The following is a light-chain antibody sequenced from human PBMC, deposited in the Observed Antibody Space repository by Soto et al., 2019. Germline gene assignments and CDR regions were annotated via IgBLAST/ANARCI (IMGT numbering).Light chain of an antibody. CDR1: RSDIGASIY. CDR2: DVN. CDR3: TSSTTSNTLA. J-gene: IGLJ2*01. Sequence: QSVLTQPASVSGSPGQSITISCSGTRSDIGASIYVSWFQQYPGEAPKCMIYDVNNRPSGVSNRFSGSKSGSTASLTISGLQAEDEAVYYCTSSTTSNTLALGGGTKLTVL. V-gene: IGLV2-14*01.